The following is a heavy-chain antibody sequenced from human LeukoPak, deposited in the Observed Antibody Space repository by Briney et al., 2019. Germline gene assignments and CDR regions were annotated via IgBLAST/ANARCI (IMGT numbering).Heavy chain of an antibody. J-gene: IGHJ4*02. CDR1: GGTFSSYA. V-gene: IGHV1-69*04. CDR3: VYYGSGSYLRVRY. D-gene: IGHD3-10*01. CDR2: IIPILGIA. Sequence: SVKVSCKASGGTFSSYAISWVRQAPGQGLEWMGRIIPILGIANYAQKFQGRVTITADKSTSTAYMELSSLRSEDTAVYYCVYYGSGSYLRVRYWGQGTPVTVSS.